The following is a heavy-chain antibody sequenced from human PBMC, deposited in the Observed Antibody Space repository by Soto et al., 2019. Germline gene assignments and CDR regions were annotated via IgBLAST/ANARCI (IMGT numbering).Heavy chain of an antibody. V-gene: IGHV3-48*02. D-gene: IGHD3-22*01. CDR3: AREPKPHYYDSSGGDY. Sequence: GGSLRLSCAASGFTFSSYSMNWVRQAPGKGLEWVSYISSSSSTIYYADSVKGRFTISRDNAKNSLYLQMNSLRDEDTAVYYCAREPKPHYYDSSGGDYWGQGTLVTVS. CDR2: ISSSSSTI. CDR1: GFTFSSYS. J-gene: IGHJ4*02.